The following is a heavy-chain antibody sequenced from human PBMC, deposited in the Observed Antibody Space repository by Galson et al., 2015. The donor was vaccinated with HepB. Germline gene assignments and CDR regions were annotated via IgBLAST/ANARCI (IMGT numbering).Heavy chain of an antibody. D-gene: IGHD4-17*01. CDR1: GFTFSSYA. CDR3: ARETYGDYPLGVAFDI. CDR2: ISYDGSNN. Sequence: SLRLSCAASGFTFSSYAMHWVRQAPGKGLEWVAVISYDGSNNYYADSVKGRFTISRDNSKNTLYLQMNSLRAEDTAVYYCARETYGDYPLGVAFDIGGQGTMVTVSS. V-gene: IGHV3-30-3*01. J-gene: IGHJ3*02.